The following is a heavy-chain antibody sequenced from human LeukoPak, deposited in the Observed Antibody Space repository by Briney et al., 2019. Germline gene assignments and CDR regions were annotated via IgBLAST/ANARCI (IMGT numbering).Heavy chain of an antibody. CDR1: GFTFSRYW. CDR2: IKQDGSEK. V-gene: IGHV3-7*01. CDR3: AKGPGETTKTFDY. Sequence: SGGSLRLSCAASGFTFSRYWISWVRQAPGKGLEWVANIKQDGSEKYYVDSVKGRFTISRDNAKNSLYLQMNSLRGEDTAVYYCAKGPGETTKTFDYWGQGTLVTVSS. D-gene: IGHD1-14*01. J-gene: IGHJ4*02.